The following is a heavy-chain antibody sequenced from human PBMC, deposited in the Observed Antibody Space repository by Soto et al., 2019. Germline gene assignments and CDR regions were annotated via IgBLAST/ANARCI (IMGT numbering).Heavy chain of an antibody. CDR2: ISYGGST. CDR3: SRGILV. CDR1: GGSINSGGYC. J-gene: IGHJ4*02. D-gene: IGHD5-18*01. V-gene: IGHV4-31*03. Sequence: QVQLQESGPGLVKPSQTLSLTCTVSGGSINSGGYCWSWIRQHPGKGLDWIGCISYGGSTSYNPSIKSRFTISGDTSNNQSPLKLSSVTAAAMAVYYCSRGILVWGQGALITVSS.